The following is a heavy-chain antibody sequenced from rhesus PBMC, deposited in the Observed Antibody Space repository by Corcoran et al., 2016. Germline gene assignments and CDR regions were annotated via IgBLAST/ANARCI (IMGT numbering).Heavy chain of an antibody. D-gene: IGHD5-36*01. CDR2: IYDKSANT. J-gene: IGHJ4*01. Sequence: QVQLQESGPGLVKPSETLSLTCAVSGGSISDNYYLNWIRQPPGKGLEWIGNIYDKSANTTSRPSLKIPVTIAKDTSKNQFFLKLTSVTAADTAVYYCARDIATVDYWGQGVLVTVSS. CDR1: GGSISDNYY. CDR3: ARDIATVDY. V-gene: IGHV4S9*01.